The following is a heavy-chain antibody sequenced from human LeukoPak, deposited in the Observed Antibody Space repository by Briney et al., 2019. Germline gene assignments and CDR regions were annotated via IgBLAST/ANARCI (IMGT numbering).Heavy chain of an antibody. CDR3: ARDGDYCSGGSCYPFDY. J-gene: IGHJ4*02. CDR2: MNPNSGNT. Sequence: ASVKVSCKASGYTFTSYDINWVRQATGQGLEWMGWMNPNSGNTGYAQKFQGRVTITRNTSISTAYMELSSLRSDDTAVYYCARDGDYCSGGSCYPFDYWGQGTLVTVSS. CDR1: GYTFTSYD. V-gene: IGHV1-8*03. D-gene: IGHD2-15*01.